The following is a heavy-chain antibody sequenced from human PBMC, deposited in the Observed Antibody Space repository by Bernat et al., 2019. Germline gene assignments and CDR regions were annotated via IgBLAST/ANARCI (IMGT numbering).Heavy chain of an antibody. CDR2: VYYSRNS. D-gene: IGHD1-26*01. V-gene: IGHV4-59*08. J-gene: IGHJ4*02. Sequence: QVQLQESGPGLVKPSETLSLTCTVSSDSISSYYWSWIRQPPGDGLEWIGCVYYSRNSDYNPSLKSRATISIDTSKNQVSLKLNSVTAADPAVYFCARHRNKGESGPTFDYWGQGTLVTVS. CDR3: ARHRNKGESGPTFDY. CDR1: SDSISSYY.